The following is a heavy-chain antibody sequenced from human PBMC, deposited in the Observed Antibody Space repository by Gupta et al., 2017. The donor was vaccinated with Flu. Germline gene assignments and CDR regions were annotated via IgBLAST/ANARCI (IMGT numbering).Heavy chain of an antibody. CDR2: IKGDGSER. D-gene: IGHD1-20*01. CDR1: GFSFSSYW. CDR3: AGNFNWYGY. J-gene: IGHJ4*02. Sequence: EVQLVESGGDLVQPGGSLRLSCAASGFSFSSYWMTWVRQAPGKGLEWVANIKGDGSERYYVDSVKGRFTISRDNAKNSLYLQMDSLRAEDTALYYCAGNFNWYGYWGQGTLVTVSS. V-gene: IGHV3-7*01.